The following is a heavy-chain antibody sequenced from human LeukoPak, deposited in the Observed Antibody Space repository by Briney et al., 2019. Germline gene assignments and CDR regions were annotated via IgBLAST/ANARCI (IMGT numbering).Heavy chain of an antibody. CDR3: ARTIDYGDSEVLDY. J-gene: IGHJ4*02. Sequence: GASEKVSCKASGYTFSSYGVSWVRQAPGQGLEWMGWISAYNGNTNYAQKVQGRVTMTTDTSTSTAYMDLRSLRSDDTAVYYCARTIDYGDSEVLDYWGQGTLVTVSS. CDR2: ISAYNGNT. CDR1: GYTFSSYG. V-gene: IGHV1-18*01. D-gene: IGHD4-17*01.